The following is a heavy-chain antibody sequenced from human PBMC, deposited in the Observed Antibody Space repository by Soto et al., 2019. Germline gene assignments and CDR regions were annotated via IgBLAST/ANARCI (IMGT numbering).Heavy chain of an antibody. CDR3: ARDPPLRWYADY. J-gene: IGHJ4*02. V-gene: IGHV3-74*01. CDR2: INSDGRST. CDR1: GFTFSSYW. D-gene: IGHD4-17*01. Sequence: GGSLRLSCAASGFTFSSYWMHWVRQAPGKGLVWVSRINSDGRSTYYADSVKGRFTISRDNAKNRLYLQMKSLRAEDTAIYYCARDPPLRWYADYWGQGTLVTVSS.